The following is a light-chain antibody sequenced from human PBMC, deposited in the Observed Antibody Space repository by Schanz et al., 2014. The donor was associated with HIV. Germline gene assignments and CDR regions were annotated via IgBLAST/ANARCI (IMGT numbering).Light chain of an antibody. Sequence: QSVLTQSPSASASLGASVKLTCTLSSGHSSYAIAWHQQQPEKGPRYLMKLNSDGSHTKGDGIPDRFSGSSSGAERYLTISSRQSEDEAEYYCQTWDTGTWVFGGGTKLTVL. CDR1: SGHSSYA. CDR3: QTWDTGTWV. V-gene: IGLV4-69*01. J-gene: IGLJ3*02. CDR2: LNSDGSH.